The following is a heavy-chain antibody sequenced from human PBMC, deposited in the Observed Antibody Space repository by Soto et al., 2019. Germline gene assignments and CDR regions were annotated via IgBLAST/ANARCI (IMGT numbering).Heavy chain of an antibody. J-gene: IGHJ6*03. CDR3: AREGGPYYYMDV. CDR1: GDSISSYNW. V-gene: IGHV4-4*02. CDR2: IYHGGST. Sequence: QVQLQESGPGLVKPSGTLFLTCAVSGDSISSYNWWSWVRQSPEKGLEWIGEIYHGGSTNYNPSLKSRVTRSVDKSKNQFSVKLSSVTAADTAVYYCAREGGPYYYMDVWGKGTTVTVSS. D-gene: IGHD3-16*01.